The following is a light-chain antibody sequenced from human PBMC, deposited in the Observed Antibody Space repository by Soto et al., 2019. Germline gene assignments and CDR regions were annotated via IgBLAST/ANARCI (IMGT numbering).Light chain of an antibody. V-gene: IGKV1-5*01. CDR3: QQYSSYLT. Sequence: DIPMTQSPSSLSASVGDRVTITCRASQSISNWLAWYQQKPGKAPKLLIYDASTLESGVPSRFSGGGFGTDFTLTISSLQPDDFATYYCQQYSSYLTFGQGTKVEMK. J-gene: IGKJ1*01. CDR2: DAS. CDR1: QSISNW.